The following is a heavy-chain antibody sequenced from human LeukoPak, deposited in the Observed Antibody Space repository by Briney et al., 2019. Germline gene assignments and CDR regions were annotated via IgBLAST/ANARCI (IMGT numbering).Heavy chain of an antibody. CDR2: ISNSGSN. CDR1: GGSISSHY. V-gene: IGHV4-59*11. D-gene: IGHD2-15*01. CDR3: GRDALVGYFSYYYMDV. J-gene: IGHJ6*03. Sequence: SETLSLICTVSGGSISSHYWTWIRQSPVKGLEWIGDISNSGSNSYYPSLKSRVTILIDTSQKQFSLRLSSVTAADTAVYYCGRDALVGYFSYYYMDVWGKGTTVTVSS.